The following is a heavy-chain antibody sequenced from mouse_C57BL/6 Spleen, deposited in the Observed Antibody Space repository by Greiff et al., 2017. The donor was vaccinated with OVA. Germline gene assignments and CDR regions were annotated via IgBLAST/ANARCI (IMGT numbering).Heavy chain of an antibody. Sequence: QVQLQQSGPELVKPGASVKISCKASGYAFSSSWMNWVKQRPGQGLEWIGRIYPGDGDTNYNGKFKGKATLTADKSSSNAYMQLSSLTSEDSAVYFCASTTVVSYYFDYWGQGTTLTV. D-gene: IGHD1-1*01. CDR1: GYAFSSSW. J-gene: IGHJ2*01. CDR2: IYPGDGDT. V-gene: IGHV1-82*01. CDR3: ASTTVVSYYFDY.